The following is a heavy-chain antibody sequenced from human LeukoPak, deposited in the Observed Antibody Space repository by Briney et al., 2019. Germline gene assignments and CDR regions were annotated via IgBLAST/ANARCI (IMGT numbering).Heavy chain of an antibody. V-gene: IGHV3-21*01. J-gene: IGHJ6*02. Sequence: GGSLRLSCAASGFTFGSYSMNWVRQAPGKGLEWVSSISSSSSYIYYADSVKGRFTISRDNAKNSLYLQMNSLRAEDTAVYYCARADYGDSDYYYYYGMDVWGQGTTVTVSS. CDR2: ISSSSSYI. D-gene: IGHD4-17*01. CDR1: GFTFGSYS. CDR3: ARADYGDSDYYYYYGMDV.